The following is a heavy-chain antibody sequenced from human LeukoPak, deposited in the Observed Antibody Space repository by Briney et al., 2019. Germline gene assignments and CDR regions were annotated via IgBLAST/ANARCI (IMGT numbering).Heavy chain of an antibody. Sequence: GGSLRLSCTASRFTFSTYAMSWVRQAPGKGLEWVSSISGSGDTTYYTGSVKGRFTISRDNSKNALYLQMSSLRAEDTAVYYCARSQRNDQQVVQRIDYWGQGTLVTVSS. V-gene: IGHV3-23*01. J-gene: IGHJ4*02. D-gene: IGHD2-2*01. CDR1: RFTFSTYA. CDR2: ISGSGDTT. CDR3: ARSQRNDQQVVQRIDY.